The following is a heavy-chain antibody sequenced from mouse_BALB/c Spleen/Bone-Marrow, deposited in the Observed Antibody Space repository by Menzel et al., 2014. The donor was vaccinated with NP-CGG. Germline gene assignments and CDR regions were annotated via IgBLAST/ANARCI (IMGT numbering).Heavy chain of an antibody. J-gene: IGHJ2*01. CDR1: GYAFSSYW. CDR3: AKVTTGFAY. CDR2: IYPGDGET. V-gene: IGHV1-80*01. Sequence: VQLQQSGAELVRPGSSVKISCKASGYAFSSYWMTWVKQRPGQGLEWIGQIYPGDGETNYNGKFKGKATLTADKSSSTAYMQLSGLTSEDSAVYFCAKVTTGFAYWGQGTTLTVSS. D-gene: IGHD2-2*01.